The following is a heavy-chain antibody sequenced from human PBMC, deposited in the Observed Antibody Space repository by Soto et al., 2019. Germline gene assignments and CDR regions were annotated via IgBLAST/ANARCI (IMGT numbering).Heavy chain of an antibody. J-gene: IGHJ4*02. V-gene: IGHV4-31*03. CDR3: AREVTKGGYFDY. Sequence: SETLSLTCTVSGGSISSGGYYWSWIRQHPGKGLEWIGYIYYSGSTYYNPSLKSRVTISVDTSKNQFSLKLSSVTAADTAVYYCAREVTKGGYFDYWGQGTLVTVSS. D-gene: IGHD2-21*02. CDR1: GGSISSGGYY. CDR2: IYYSGST.